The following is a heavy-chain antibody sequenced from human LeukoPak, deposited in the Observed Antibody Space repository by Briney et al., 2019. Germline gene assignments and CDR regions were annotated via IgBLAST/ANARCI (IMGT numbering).Heavy chain of an antibody. CDR2: ISSNGGST. CDR1: GFTFSSYA. CDR3: ARDLLVSGWYYFDY. J-gene: IGHJ4*02. Sequence: PGGSLRLSCAASGFTFSSYAMHWVRQAPGKGLEYVSAISSNGGSTYYANSVKGRFTISRDNSKNTLYLQMGSLRAEDTAVYYCARDLLVSGWYYFDYWGQGTLVTVSS. D-gene: IGHD6-19*01. V-gene: IGHV3-64*01.